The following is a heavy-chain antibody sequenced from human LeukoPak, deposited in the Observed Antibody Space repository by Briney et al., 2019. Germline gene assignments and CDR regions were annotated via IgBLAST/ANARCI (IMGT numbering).Heavy chain of an antibody. J-gene: IGHJ4*02. CDR2: IYYSGST. D-gene: IGHD3-3*01. Sequence: TSETLSLTCSVSRGSITSGDYYWSWIRQPPGKGLGWIGYIYYSGSTYYNPSLKSRVTISVDTSKNQFSLKLSSVTAADTAVYYCARARRFLEWSTYYFDYWGQGTLVTVSS. CDR3: ARARRFLEWSTYYFDY. CDR1: RGSITSGDYY. V-gene: IGHV4-30-4*02.